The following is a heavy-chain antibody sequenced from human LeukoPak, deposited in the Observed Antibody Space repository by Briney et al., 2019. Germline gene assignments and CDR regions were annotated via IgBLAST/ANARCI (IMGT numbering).Heavy chain of an antibody. V-gene: IGHV4-59*01. J-gene: IGHJ4*02. D-gene: IGHD6-13*01. CDR1: GGSISSYY. Sequence: SETLSLTCTVSGGSISSYYWSWIRQPPGKGLEWIGYIYYTGSTDYSPSLKSRVAISVDTSKNQFSLKLSSVTAADTAVYYCARGSKAAPGTFDYWGQGTLVTVSS. CDR2: IYYTGST. CDR3: ARGSKAAPGTFDY.